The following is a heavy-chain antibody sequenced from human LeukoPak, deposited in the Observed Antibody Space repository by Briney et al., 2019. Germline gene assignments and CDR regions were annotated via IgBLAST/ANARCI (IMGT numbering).Heavy chain of an antibody. V-gene: IGHV4-38-2*02. CDR1: GYSINNGFY. J-gene: IGHJ5*02. D-gene: IGHD3-9*01. Sequence: PSETLSLTCTVSGYSINNGFYWGWIRQPPGKGLEWIGSVYHSERTHYNPSLKSRVTISVDTSKNQFSLKLSSVTAADTAVYYCASSLTGSARDNWFDPWGQGTLVTVSS. CDR2: VYHSERT. CDR3: ASSLTGSARDNWFDP.